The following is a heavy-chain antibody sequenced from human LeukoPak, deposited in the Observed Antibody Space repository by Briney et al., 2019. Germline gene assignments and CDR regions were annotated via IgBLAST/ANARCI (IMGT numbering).Heavy chain of an antibody. CDR3: ARVDGSCSGGSCPSGNWFDP. D-gene: IGHD2-15*01. CDR1: GGSISSGSYY. Sequence: SQTLSLTCTVSGGSISSGSYYWSWIRQPAGKGLEWIGRIYTSGSTNYNPSLKSRVTISYTSKNQFSRKLNSVTAADTAVYYCARVDGSCSGGSCPSGNWFDPWGQGTLVTVSS. CDR2: IYTSGST. V-gene: IGHV4-61*02. J-gene: IGHJ5*02.